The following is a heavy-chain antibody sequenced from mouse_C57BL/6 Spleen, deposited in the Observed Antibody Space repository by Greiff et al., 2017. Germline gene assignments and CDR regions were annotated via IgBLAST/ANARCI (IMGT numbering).Heavy chain of an antibody. V-gene: IGHV1-76*01. J-gene: IGHJ2*01. CDR1: GYTFTDYY. CDR2: IYPGSGNT. CDR3: ARSLNWDYFAY. D-gene: IGHD4-1*01. Sequence: QVQLQQSGAELVRPGASVKLSCKASGYTFTDYYINWVKQRPGQGLEWIARIYPGSGNTYYNEKFKGKATLTSEKSSSTAYMQLSSLTSEDSAVYFCARSLNWDYFAYWGQGTTLTVSS.